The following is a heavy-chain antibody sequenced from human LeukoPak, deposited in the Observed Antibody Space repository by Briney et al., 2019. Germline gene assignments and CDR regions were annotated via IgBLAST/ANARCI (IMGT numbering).Heavy chain of an antibody. D-gene: IGHD3-10*01. V-gene: IGHV5-51*01. J-gene: IGHJ4*02. CDR3: ARLSDYGSGTYYNTLDY. CDR1: GYSFTSYW. Sequence: GESLKISCKGSGYSFTSYWIGWVRQMPGKGLEWMGIIFPGDSDTRYSPSFQGQVTISADKSISTAYLQWSSLKASDTAMYYCARLSDYGSGTYYNTLDYWGQGTLVTVSS. CDR2: IFPGDSDT.